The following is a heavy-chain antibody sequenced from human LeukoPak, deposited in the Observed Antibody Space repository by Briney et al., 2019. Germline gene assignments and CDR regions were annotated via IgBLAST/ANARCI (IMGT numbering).Heavy chain of an antibody. CDR1: GSTFRNYW. D-gene: IGHD7-27*01. Sequence: GGSLRPSCVDSGSTFRNYWMCCVRQTPGKGLEWGSNIRQDRGEKYYMDFAKGRFTISRDNANNSLYLQLNSLRAGHTAVYYCARDLGIDRFDCWGEGALVTVSS. V-gene: IGHV3-7*01. J-gene: IGHJ4*02. CDR2: IRQDRGEK. CDR3: ARDLGIDRFDC.